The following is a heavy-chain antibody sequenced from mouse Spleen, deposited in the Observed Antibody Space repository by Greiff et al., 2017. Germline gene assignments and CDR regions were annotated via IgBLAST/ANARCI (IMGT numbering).Heavy chain of an antibody. CDR3: ARHSNYDAMDY. Sequence: EVNVVESGGGLVKPGGSLKLSCAASGFTFSDYGMAWVRQAPGKGPEWVAFISNLAYSIYYADTVTGRFTISRENAKNTLYLEMSSLRSEDTAMYYCARHSNYDAMDYWGQGTSVTVSS. D-gene: IGHD2-5*01. CDR1: GFTFSDYG. CDR2: ISNLAYSI. V-gene: IGHV5-15*01. J-gene: IGHJ4*01.